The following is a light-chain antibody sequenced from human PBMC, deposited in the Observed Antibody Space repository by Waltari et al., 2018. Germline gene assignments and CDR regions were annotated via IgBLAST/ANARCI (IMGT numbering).Light chain of an antibody. CDR3: QHYDNWPPYT. CDR2: GAS. CDR1: QSVSSN. J-gene: IGKJ2*01. Sequence: ELVMTQSPDTLSVSPGERANLSCRASQSVSSNLAWYQQKPGQAPRLLIYGASTRASGIPARFSGSGSGTEFTLTISSLQSEDFAVYYCQHYDNWPPYTFGQGTKLEIK. V-gene: IGKV3-15*01.